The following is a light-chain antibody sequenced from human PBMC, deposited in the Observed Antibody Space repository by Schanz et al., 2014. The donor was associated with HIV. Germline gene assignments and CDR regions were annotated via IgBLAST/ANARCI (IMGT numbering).Light chain of an antibody. Sequence: QSVLTQPPSASGTPGQRVTISCSGSRSNIGRNTVNWYQQLPRTAPKLLIYRNNQRPSGVPDRFSGSKSGTSAFLAISGLQSEDEADYYCAAWDDSLNGVIFGGGTKLTVL. J-gene: IGLJ2*01. CDR2: RNN. CDR3: AAWDDSLNGVI. V-gene: IGLV1-44*01. CDR1: RSNIGRNT.